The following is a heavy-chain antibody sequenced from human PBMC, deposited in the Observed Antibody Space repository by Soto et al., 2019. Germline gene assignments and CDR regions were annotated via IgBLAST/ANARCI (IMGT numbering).Heavy chain of an antibody. CDR1: GYSFTNND. CDR2: MNPGSGDT. J-gene: IGHJ5*02. D-gene: IGHD3-16*01. Sequence: ASVQVSCKASGYSFTNNDVSWVRQATGQGLEWMGWMNPGSGDTGYAQEFQGRVTMTRDISIATAYMELSSLRSDDTAIYYCARMATFGSLNWFDPWGQGTLVTVSS. V-gene: IGHV1-8*01. CDR3: ARMATFGSLNWFDP.